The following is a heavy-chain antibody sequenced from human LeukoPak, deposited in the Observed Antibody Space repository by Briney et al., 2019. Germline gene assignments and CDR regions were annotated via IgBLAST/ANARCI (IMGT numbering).Heavy chain of an antibody. CDR3: ARSPLYYDSSGYYARLDY. D-gene: IGHD3-22*01. J-gene: IGHJ4*02. CDR2: INPNSGGT. V-gene: IGHV1-2*02. CDR1: GYTFTGYH. Sequence: GASVKVSCKASGYTFTGYHMHWVRQAPGQGLEWMGWINPNSGGTNYAQKFQGRVTVTRDTSISTAYMELSALRSDDTAVYYCARSPLYYDSSGYYARLDYWGQGTLVTVSS.